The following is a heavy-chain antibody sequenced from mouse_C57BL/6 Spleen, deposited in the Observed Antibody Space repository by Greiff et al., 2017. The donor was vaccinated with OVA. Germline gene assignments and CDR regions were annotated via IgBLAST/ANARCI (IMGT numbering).Heavy chain of an antibody. Sequence: EVKVVESGEGLVKPGGSLKLSCAASGFTFSSYAMSWVRQTPEKRLEWVAYISSGGDYIYYADTVKGRFTISRDNARNTLYLQMSSLKSEDTAMYYCTRVYSNYGVLLDYWGQGTTLTVSS. CDR3: TRVYSNYGVLLDY. D-gene: IGHD2-5*01. CDR1: GFTFSSYA. J-gene: IGHJ2*01. V-gene: IGHV5-9-1*02. CDR2: ISSGGDYI.